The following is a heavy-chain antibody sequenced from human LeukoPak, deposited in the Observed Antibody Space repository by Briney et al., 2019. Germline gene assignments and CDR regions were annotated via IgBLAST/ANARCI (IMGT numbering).Heavy chain of an antibody. J-gene: IGHJ4*02. CDR2: INAYNGNT. CDR3: ARRYYDSSGYYYEVYY. V-gene: IGHV1-18*01. D-gene: IGHD3-22*01. CDR1: GYTFTSYG. Sequence: ASVKVSSKASGYTFTSYGISWVRQAPGQGLEWMGWINAYNGNTNYAQKLQGRVTMTTDTSTSTAYMELRSLRSDDTAVYYCARRYYDSSGYYYEVYYWGQGTLVTVSS.